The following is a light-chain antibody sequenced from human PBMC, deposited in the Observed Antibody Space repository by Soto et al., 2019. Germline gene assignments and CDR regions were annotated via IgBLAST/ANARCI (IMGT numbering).Light chain of an antibody. CDR2: GND. Sequence: QSVLTQPPSASGTPGQRVTISCSGSGSNIGSQTVNWYQQVPGTAPKLLIHGNDQRPSGVPDRFSASGSGTSASLAISGLQSEDEADYYCAAWDDSLSGWVFGGGTKLTVL. CDR3: AAWDDSLSGWV. CDR1: GSNIGSQT. J-gene: IGLJ3*02. V-gene: IGLV1-44*01.